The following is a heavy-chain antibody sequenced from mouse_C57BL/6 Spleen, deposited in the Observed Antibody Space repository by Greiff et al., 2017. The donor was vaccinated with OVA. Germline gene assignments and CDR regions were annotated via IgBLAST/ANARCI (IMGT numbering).Heavy chain of an antibody. CDR1: GYAFSSSW. D-gene: IGHD1-3*01. J-gene: IGHJ3*01. V-gene: IGHV1-82*01. Sequence: QVQLKESGPELVKPGASVKISCKASGYAFSSSWMNWVKQRPGKGLEWIGRIYPGDGDTNYNGKFKGKATLTADKSSSTAYMQLSSLTSEDSAVYFGARSRGDGSSAWFADWGKGTLVTVSA. CDR2: IYPGDGDT. CDR3: ARSRGDGSSAWFAD.